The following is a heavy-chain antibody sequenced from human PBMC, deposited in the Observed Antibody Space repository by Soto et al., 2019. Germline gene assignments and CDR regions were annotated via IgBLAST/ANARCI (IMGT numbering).Heavy chain of an antibody. J-gene: IGHJ1*01. CDR3: ARVGSRDAYNYVLDH. D-gene: IGHD5-18*01. V-gene: IGHV1-69*06. CDR1: GRIFSSFP. CDR2: VISASGSV. Sequence: QVQVVQSGAEVKKPGSSVKISCKASGRIFSSFPTSWVRQVPGQGLEWMGGVISASGSVTYAPKFQGRVTITAVNSAGIGYMELTSLTSDDTAIYYCARVGSRDAYNYVLDHWGPGTMVTVSS.